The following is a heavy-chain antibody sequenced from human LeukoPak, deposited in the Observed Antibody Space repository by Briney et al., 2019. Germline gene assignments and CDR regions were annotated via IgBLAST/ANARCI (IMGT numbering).Heavy chain of an antibody. CDR2: INPNSGGT. Sequence: ASVKVSCKASGYTFTGYYMHWVRQAPGQGLEGMGWINPNSGGTNYAQKFQGRVTMTRDTSISTAYMELSRLRSDDTAVYYCARELVVGGYSVVGYWGQGTLVTVSS. CDR1: GYTFTGYY. CDR3: ARELVVGGYSVVGY. J-gene: IGHJ4*02. D-gene: IGHD1-26*01. V-gene: IGHV1-2*02.